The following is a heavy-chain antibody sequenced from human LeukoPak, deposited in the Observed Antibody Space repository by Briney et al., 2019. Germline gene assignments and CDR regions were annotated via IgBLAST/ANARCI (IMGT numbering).Heavy chain of an antibody. V-gene: IGHV4-61*08. D-gene: IGHD5-12*01. J-gene: IGHJ4*02. Sequence: SETLSLTCAVSSESISSGGYSWSWIRQPPGKGLEWIGYIYYSGSTNYNPSLKSRVTISVDTSKNQFSLRLSPVTAADTAVYYCARVSGYDWESFHDYWGQGTLVTVSS. CDR1: SESISSGGYS. CDR2: IYYSGST. CDR3: ARVSGYDWESFHDY.